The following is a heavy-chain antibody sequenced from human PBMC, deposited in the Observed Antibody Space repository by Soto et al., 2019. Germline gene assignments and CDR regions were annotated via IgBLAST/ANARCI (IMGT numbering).Heavy chain of an antibody. CDR1: GGSISSSSYY. Sequence: TSETLSLTCTVSGGSISSSSYYWGWIRQPPGKGLEWIGEINHSGSTNYNPSLKSRVTISVDTSKNQFSLKLSSVTAADTAVYYCARGEAAAGTTPPNYYYYMDVWGKGTTVTVSS. D-gene: IGHD6-13*01. CDR2: INHSGST. CDR3: ARGEAAAGTTPPNYYYYMDV. V-gene: IGHV4-39*07. J-gene: IGHJ6*03.